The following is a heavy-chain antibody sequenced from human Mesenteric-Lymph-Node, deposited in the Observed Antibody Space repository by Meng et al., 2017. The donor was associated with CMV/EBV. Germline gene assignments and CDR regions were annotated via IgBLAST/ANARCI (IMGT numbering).Heavy chain of an antibody. V-gene: IGHV4-34*01. J-gene: IGHJ5*02. CDR1: GGSFSGYY. CDR3: ASRDQPESNWFDP. CDR2: INHSGST. Sequence: AVYGGSFSGYYWSWIRQPPGKGLEWIGEINHSGSTNYNPSLKSRVTISVDTSKNQFSLKLSSVTAADTAVYYCASRDQPESNWFDPWGRGTLVTVSS. D-gene: IGHD2/OR15-2a*01.